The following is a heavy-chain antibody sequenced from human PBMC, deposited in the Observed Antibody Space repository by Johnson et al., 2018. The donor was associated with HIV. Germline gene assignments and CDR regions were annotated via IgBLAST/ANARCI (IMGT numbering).Heavy chain of an antibody. CDR3: TIRYSSGWYDAFDI. CDR2: IPYDGSNK. CDR1: GFTFNDYG. J-gene: IGHJ3*02. Sequence: QVQLVESGGGVVRPGGSLRISCAASGFTFNDYGMSWVRQVPGKGLEWVAVIPYDGSNKYYADSVKGRFTISRDDSKNTLYLQMNSLKTEDTAVYYCTIRYSSGWYDAFDIWGQGTMVTVSS. V-gene: IGHV3-30*03. D-gene: IGHD6-19*01.